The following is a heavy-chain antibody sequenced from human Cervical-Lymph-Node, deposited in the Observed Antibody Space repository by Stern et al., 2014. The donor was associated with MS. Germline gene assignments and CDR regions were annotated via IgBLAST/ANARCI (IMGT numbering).Heavy chain of an antibody. V-gene: IGHV4-34*01. CDR3: ARGRSGGWRLWYFQH. CDR1: GGSFSGYY. J-gene: IGHJ1*01. CDR2: INHSGST. D-gene: IGHD6-19*01. Sequence: QVQLQQWGAGLLKPSETLSLTCAVYGGSFSGYYWSWIRQPPGKGLEWIGEINHSGSTNYKPSLKSRVTIYVETSKTQFALKLTSVTAADTAVYYCARGRSGGWRLWYFQHWGQGTLVTVSS.